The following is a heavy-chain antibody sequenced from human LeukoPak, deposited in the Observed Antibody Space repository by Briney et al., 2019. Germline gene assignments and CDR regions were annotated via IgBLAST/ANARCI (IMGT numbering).Heavy chain of an antibody. V-gene: IGHV3-30*18. CDR2: ISYDGSNK. J-gene: IGHJ4*02. D-gene: IGHD6-19*01. CDR1: GFTFSSYG. Sequence: GGSLRLSCAASGFTFSSYGMHWVRRAPGKGLEWVAVISYDGSNKYYADSVEGRFTISRDNSKNTLYLQMNSLRAEDTAVYYCAKDIAVAGGVFDYWGQGTLVTVSS. CDR3: AKDIAVAGGVFDY.